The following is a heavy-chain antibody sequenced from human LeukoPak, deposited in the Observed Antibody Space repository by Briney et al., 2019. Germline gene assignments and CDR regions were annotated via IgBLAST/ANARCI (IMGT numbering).Heavy chain of an antibody. D-gene: IGHD3-10*01. CDR1: GYTFTGYY. Sequence: EASVKVSCKASGYTFTGYYMHWVRQAPGQGLEWVGLINPTGTTTLYAQKFQGRVTLTRDMSTSTDYMELRSLKSEDTAVYYCARDNSVGDIAWWFDPWGQGTLVTVSS. CDR2: INPTGTTT. V-gene: IGHV1-46*01. CDR3: ARDNSVGDIAWWFDP. J-gene: IGHJ5*02.